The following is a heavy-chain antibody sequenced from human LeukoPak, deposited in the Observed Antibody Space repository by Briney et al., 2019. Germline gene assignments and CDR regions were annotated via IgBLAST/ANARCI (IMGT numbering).Heavy chain of an antibody. D-gene: IGHD3-16*01. CDR1: GFIFSDFV. V-gene: IGHV3-23*01. CDR3: AKGGRGTYYSDS. J-gene: IGHJ4*02. CDR2: IGASGYTT. Sequence: GGSLRLSCAAAGFIFSDFVMYWVRQAPGKGLEWVSVIGASGYTTDYADSVKGRFTISRDNSKNTLYLQMNSLRAEDTAVYYCAKGGRGTYYSDSWGQGTLVTVSS.